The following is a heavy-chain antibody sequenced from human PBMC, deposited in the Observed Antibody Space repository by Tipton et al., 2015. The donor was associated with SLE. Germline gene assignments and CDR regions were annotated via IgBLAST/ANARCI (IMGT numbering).Heavy chain of an antibody. CDR1: GGSISSSSYY. CDR3: ARDKYSSSADAFDI. J-gene: IGHJ3*02. V-gene: IGHV4-39*07. Sequence: TLSLTCTVSGGSISSSSYYWGWIRQPPGKGLEWIGSIYYSGSTYYNPSPKSRVTISVDTSKNQFSLKLSSVTAADTAVYYCARDKYSSSADAFDIWGQGTMVTVSS. CDR2: IYYSGST. D-gene: IGHD6-6*01.